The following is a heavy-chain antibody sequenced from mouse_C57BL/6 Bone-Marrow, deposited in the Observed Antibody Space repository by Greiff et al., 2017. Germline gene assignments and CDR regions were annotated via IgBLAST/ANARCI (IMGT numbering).Heavy chain of an antibody. CDR3: ARSKGFDY. Sequence: VQVVESGAELVRPGTSVKMSCKASGYTITNYWIGWAKQRPGHGLEWIGDIYPGGGYTNYNEKFKGKATLTADKSSRTAYMQFSSLTSEDSAIYYCARSKGFDYWGQGTTLTVSS. J-gene: IGHJ2*01. CDR1: GYTITNYW. CDR2: IYPGGGYT. V-gene: IGHV1-63*01.